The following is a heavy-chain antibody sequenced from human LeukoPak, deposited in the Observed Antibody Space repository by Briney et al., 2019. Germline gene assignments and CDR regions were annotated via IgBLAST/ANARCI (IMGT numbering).Heavy chain of an antibody. V-gene: IGHV3-64D*09. Sequence: GGSLRLSCSASGFTFSSYAMHWVRQAPGKGLEYVSAISSNGGSTYYADSVKGRFTIFRDNSKNTLYLQMSSLRAEDTAVYYCVKEGVVVAATLAFDYWGQGTLVTVSS. J-gene: IGHJ4*02. CDR1: GFTFSSYA. CDR2: ISSNGGST. CDR3: VKEGVVVAATLAFDY. D-gene: IGHD2-15*01.